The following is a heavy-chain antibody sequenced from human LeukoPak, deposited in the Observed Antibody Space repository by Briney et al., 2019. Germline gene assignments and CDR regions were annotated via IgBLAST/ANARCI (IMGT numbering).Heavy chain of an antibody. Sequence: GGSLRLSCAASGFTFSSYSMNWVRQAPGKGLEWVSSISSSSSYIYYADSVKGRFTISRDNAKNSLYLQMNSLRAEDTALYYCAKDDASITIFALDYWGQGTLVTVSS. D-gene: IGHD3-3*01. CDR1: GFTFSSYS. CDR3: AKDDASITIFALDY. V-gene: IGHV3-21*04. J-gene: IGHJ4*02. CDR2: ISSSSSYI.